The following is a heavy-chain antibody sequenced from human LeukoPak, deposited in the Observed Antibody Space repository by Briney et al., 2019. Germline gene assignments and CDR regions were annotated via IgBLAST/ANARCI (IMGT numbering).Heavy chain of an antibody. CDR3: AKDFYSGSSP. CDR1: GFTFSSYA. Sequence: GGSLRLSCAASGFTFSSYAMHWVRQAPGKGLEWVVFIRYDGSNKYYADSVKGRFTISRDNSKNTLFLQMNSLRTEDTAVYYCAKDFYSGSSPWGQGTLVTVSS. J-gene: IGHJ5*02. D-gene: IGHD1-26*01. CDR2: IRYDGSNK. V-gene: IGHV3-30*02.